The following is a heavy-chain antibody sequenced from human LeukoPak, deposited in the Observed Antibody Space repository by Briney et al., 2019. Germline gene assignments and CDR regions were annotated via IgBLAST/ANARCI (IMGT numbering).Heavy chain of an antibody. D-gene: IGHD6-13*01. J-gene: IGHJ5*02. CDR1: GFTFSSYE. Sequence: PGGSLRLSCAASGFTFSSYEMNWVRQAPGKGLEWVSYISSSGSTIYYAGSVKGRFTISRDNAKNSLYLQMNSLRAEDTAVYYCARVQQQLVWGLSVVARAEFDPWGQGTLVTVSS. CDR3: ARVQQQLVWGLSVVARAEFDP. V-gene: IGHV3-48*03. CDR2: ISSSGSTI.